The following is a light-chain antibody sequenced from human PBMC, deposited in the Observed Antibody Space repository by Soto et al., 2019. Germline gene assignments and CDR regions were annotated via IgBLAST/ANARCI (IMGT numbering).Light chain of an antibody. J-gene: IGLJ1*01. CDR3: CSYAGSSTR. CDR2: EGS. Sequence: QSALTQPASVSGSHGQSITISCTGTSSDVGSYNLVSWYQQHPGKAPKLMIYEGSKRPSGVSNRFSGSKSGNTASLKISGLQDEDEADYYCCSYAGSSTRFGTGTKLTVL. CDR1: SSDVGSYNL. V-gene: IGLV2-23*01.